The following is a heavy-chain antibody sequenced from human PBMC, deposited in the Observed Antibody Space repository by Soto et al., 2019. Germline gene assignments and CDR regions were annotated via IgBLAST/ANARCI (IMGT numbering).Heavy chain of an antibody. V-gene: IGHV1-69*12. CDR1: GGTFSSYA. J-gene: IGHJ5*02. D-gene: IGHD3-22*01. CDR3: ARDRGPSSGYYPFWFDP. Sequence: QVQLVQSGAEVKKPGSSVKVSCKASGGTFSSYAITWVRQAPGQGLEWMGGIIPIFGTANYAQKFQARVTITADESTGTAYLELSSLRSEDTAGYYCARDRGPSSGYYPFWFDPWGQGPLVTVSS. CDR2: IIPIFGTA.